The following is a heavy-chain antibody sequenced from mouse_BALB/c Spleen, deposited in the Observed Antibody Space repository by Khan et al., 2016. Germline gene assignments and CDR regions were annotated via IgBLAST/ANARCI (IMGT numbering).Heavy chain of an antibody. D-gene: IGHD3-1*01. Sequence: VQLKESGPELVKPGASVKMSCKASGYTFTSYVMHWVKQKPGQGLDWIGYINPYNDGTKYNEKFKGKATLTSDKSSSTAYMELSSLTSEDSAVYYCARSGFNAWFAYWGQGTLVTVSA. V-gene: IGHV1S136*01. CDR2: INPYNDGT. CDR3: ARSGFNAWFAY. CDR1: GYTFTSYV. J-gene: IGHJ3*01.